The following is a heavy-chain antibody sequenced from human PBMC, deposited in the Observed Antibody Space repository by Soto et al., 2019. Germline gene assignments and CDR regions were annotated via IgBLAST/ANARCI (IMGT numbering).Heavy chain of an antibody. Sequence: LSLTCTVSGGSISSGGYYWSWIRQHPGKGLEWIGYIYYSGSTYYNPSLKSRVTISVDTSKNQFSLKLSSVTAADTAVYYCARDRPDDSSGYYSLDYWGQGTLVTVSS. CDR2: IYYSGST. CDR1: GGSISSGGYY. J-gene: IGHJ4*02. D-gene: IGHD3-22*01. V-gene: IGHV4-31*03. CDR3: ARDRPDDSSGYYSLDY.